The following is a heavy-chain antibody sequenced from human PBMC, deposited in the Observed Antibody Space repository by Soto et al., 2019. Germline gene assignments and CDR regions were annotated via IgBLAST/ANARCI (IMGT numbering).Heavy chain of an antibody. D-gene: IGHD3-22*01. J-gene: IGHJ4*02. CDR2: IIPIFGTA. CDR3: ARGGSGYVWFNEF. Sequence: QEQLVQSGAEVKKPGSSVKVSCKASGGIFSSYAISWVRQDPGQGLEWMGGIIPIFGTANYAQKFQGRVTITADEYTNTAYMDLSSLKSEDTAIYYCARGGSGYVWFNEFWGQGTLVTVSS. CDR1: GGIFSSYA. V-gene: IGHV1-69*01.